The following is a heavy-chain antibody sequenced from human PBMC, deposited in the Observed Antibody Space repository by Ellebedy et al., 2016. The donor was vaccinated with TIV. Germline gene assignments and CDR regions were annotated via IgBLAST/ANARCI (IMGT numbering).Heavy chain of an antibody. CDR3: ARRKREGDYDYFGFDH. CDR1: GFIVNKYW. J-gene: IGHJ4*02. V-gene: IGHV3-7*01. CDR2: MQEDVSEG. Sequence: PGGSLRLSCAASGFIVNKYWMSWVRQAPGKGLEWVAAMQEDVSEGHYVDSVKCRFTISRDNAKNTLYLQMNSLRVEDTAVYFCARRKREGDYDYFGFDHWGQGTLVTVSS. D-gene: IGHD5-12*01.